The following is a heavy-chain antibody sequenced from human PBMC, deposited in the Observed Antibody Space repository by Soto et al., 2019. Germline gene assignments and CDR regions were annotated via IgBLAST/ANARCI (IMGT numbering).Heavy chain of an antibody. D-gene: IGHD3-10*01. J-gene: IGHJ6*02. V-gene: IGHV4-34*01. CDR2: INHSGST. Sequence: SETLSLTCAVYGGSFSGYYWSWIRQPPGKGLEWIGEINHSGSTNYNPSLKSRVTISVDTSKNQFSLKLSSVTAADTAVYYCARARFFYGSGSRYGMDVWGQGTTVTVSS. CDR1: GGSFSGYY. CDR3: ARARFFYGSGSRYGMDV.